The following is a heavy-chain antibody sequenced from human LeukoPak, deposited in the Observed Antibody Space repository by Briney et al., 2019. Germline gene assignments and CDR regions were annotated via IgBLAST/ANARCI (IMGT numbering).Heavy chain of an antibody. D-gene: IGHD5-12*01. CDR2: IDRGGST. Sequence: GGSLRLSCAASGFTVTSSYMNWVRQTPGKGPEWVSVIDRGGSTYYADSVKGRFTISRDNSENTLYLQMNSLRVEDTAVYYCVREYSASDYWGQGTLVTVSS. J-gene: IGHJ4*02. CDR1: GFTVTSSY. CDR3: VREYSASDY. V-gene: IGHV3-53*01.